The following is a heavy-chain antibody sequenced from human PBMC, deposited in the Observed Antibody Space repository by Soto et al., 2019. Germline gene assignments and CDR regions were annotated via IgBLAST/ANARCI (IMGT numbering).Heavy chain of an antibody. CDR2: IYPGDSEN. D-gene: IGHD4-17*01. Sequence: PGESLKISCKGSGYSFTSYWIGWVRQMPGKGLEWMGIIYPGDSENRYSPSLQGQVTISADKSISTAYLQWSSLKASDTAMYYCVRQGADYVDYDYGMDVWGQGTTVTVPS. CDR3: VRQGADYVDYDYGMDV. V-gene: IGHV5-51*01. J-gene: IGHJ6*02. CDR1: GYSFTSYW.